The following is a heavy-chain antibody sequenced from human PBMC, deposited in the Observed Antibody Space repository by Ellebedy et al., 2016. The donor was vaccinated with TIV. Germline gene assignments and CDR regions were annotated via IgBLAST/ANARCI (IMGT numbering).Heavy chain of an antibody. Sequence: GESLKISCKSSRYSFTSYWIGWVRQMPGTGLEWMGIIYPGDSDTRYSPSFEGQVTISADKSISTAYLQWSSLKASDTAIFYCARGRGSSWYSYFDYWGQGTLVTVSS. V-gene: IGHV5-51*01. CDR2: IYPGDSDT. J-gene: IGHJ4*02. CDR1: RYSFTSYW. D-gene: IGHD6-13*01. CDR3: ARGRGSSWYSYFDY.